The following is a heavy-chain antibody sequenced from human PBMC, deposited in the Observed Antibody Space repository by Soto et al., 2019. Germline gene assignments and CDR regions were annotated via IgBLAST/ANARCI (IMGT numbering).Heavy chain of an antibody. Sequence: EVQLLESGGGLVQPGGSLRLSCAASGFTFSSYAMSWVRQAPGKGLEWVSAISGSGGSTYYADSVKGRFTISRDNSKNTLYLQMNSLRAEDTAVYYCAKDGGGSGGSWASGDYWGQGTLVTVSS. CDR1: GFTFSSYA. J-gene: IGHJ4*02. D-gene: IGHD2-15*01. CDR2: ISGSGGST. V-gene: IGHV3-23*01. CDR3: AKDGGGSGGSWASGDY.